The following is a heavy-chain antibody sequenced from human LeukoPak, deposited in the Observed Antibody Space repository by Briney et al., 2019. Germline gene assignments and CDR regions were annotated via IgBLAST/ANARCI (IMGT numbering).Heavy chain of an antibody. CDR3: ARVNSYWNLDDY. CDR2: INPNSGGT. V-gene: IGHV1-2*02. D-gene: IGHD1-1*01. Sequence: GASVKVSCKASGYTFTGYYMHWARQAPGQGLEWMGWINPNSGGTNYAQKFQGRVTMTRDTSISTAYMELSRLRSDDTAVYYCARVNSYWNLDDYWGQGTLVTVSS. J-gene: IGHJ4*02. CDR1: GYTFTGYY.